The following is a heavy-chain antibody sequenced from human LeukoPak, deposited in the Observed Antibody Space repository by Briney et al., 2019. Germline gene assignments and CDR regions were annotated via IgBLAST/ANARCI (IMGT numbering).Heavy chain of an antibody. CDR1: GFTFSSYW. J-gene: IGHJ6*03. D-gene: IGHD2-2*02. V-gene: IGHV3-7*01. Sequence: GGSLRLSCAASGFTFSSYWMSWVRQAPGKGLEWVANIKQDGSEKYYVDSVKGRFTISRDNAKNSLYLQMNSLRAEDTAVYYCARDGGCSSTSCYSYYMDVWGKGTTVTVSS. CDR2: IKQDGSEK. CDR3: ARDGGCSSTSCYSYYMDV.